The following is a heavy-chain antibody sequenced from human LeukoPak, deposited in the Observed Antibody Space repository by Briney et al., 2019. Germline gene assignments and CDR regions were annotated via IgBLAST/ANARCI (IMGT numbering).Heavy chain of an antibody. CDR1: GVSISSSNSY. Sequence: PSETLSLTCTVSGVSISSSNSYWGWIRQPPGKGLEWIGSIYYSGNTYYNASLKSRVTISVDTSKNQFSLNLSSVTAADTAVYYCARLPAPGCSSTSCYAHDAFDIWGQGTMVTVSS. CDR3: ARLPAPGCSSTSCYAHDAFDI. V-gene: IGHV4-39*01. CDR2: IYYSGNT. D-gene: IGHD2-2*01. J-gene: IGHJ3*02.